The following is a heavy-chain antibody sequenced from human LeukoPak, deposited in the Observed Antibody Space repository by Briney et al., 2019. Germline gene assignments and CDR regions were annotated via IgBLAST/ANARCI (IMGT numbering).Heavy chain of an antibody. CDR2: INWNGGST. Sequence: GGSLRLSCAASGFTFDDYGMSWVRQAPGKGLEWVSGINWNGGSTGYADSVKGRFTISRDNAKNFLYLQMNSLRAEDTALYYCARDPYGTYCSSTSCSGYMDVWGKGTTVTVSS. CDR3: ARDPYGTYCSSTSCSGYMDV. CDR1: GFTFDDYG. D-gene: IGHD2-2*01. J-gene: IGHJ6*03. V-gene: IGHV3-20*04.